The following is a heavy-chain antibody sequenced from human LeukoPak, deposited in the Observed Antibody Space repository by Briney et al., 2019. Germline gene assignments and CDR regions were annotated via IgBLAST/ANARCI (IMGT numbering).Heavy chain of an antibody. D-gene: IGHD4-17*01. J-gene: IGHJ5*02. V-gene: IGHV3-48*02. CDR1: GFTFSSYA. CDR3: ARGDYGEDNWFDP. Sequence: GGSLRLSCAASGFTFSSYAMNWVRQAPGKGLEWLSYISSDSSTIYSADSVKGRFTISRDNAKNSLYLQMHSLRDEDTAVYYCARGDYGEDNWFDPWGQGTLVTVSS. CDR2: ISSDSSTI.